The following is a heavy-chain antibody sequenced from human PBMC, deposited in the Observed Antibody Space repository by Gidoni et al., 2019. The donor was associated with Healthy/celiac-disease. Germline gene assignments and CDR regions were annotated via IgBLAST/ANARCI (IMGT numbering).Heavy chain of an antibody. V-gene: IGHV1-69*02. D-gene: IGHD2-15*01. J-gene: IGHJ5*02. CDR1: GGTFSSYT. CDR3: ASEDTYWFDP. Sequence: QVQLVQSGAEVKKPGSSVKVSCKASGGTFSSYTISWVRQAHGQGLEWMGRIITILGIANYAQKFQGTVTITADKSTTTAYMELSSLRSDDTAVYYCASEDTYWFDPWGQGTLVTVSS. CDR2: IITILGIA.